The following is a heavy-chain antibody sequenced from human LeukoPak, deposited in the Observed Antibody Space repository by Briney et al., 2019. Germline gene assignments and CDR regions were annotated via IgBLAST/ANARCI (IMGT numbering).Heavy chain of an antibody. CDR1: GFTFSSYA. D-gene: IGHD2-2*01. Sequence: GSLRLSCAASGFTFSSYAMSWVRQAPGKGLEWIGEINHGGSTTYNPSLKSRVTISVDTSKNQFSLKLRSVTAADTAVYYCARGGRGVPTARRFKFGDCFDPWGPGTLVTASS. V-gene: IGHV4-34*01. J-gene: IGHJ5*02. CDR3: ARGGRGVPTARRFKFGDCFDP. CDR2: INHGGST.